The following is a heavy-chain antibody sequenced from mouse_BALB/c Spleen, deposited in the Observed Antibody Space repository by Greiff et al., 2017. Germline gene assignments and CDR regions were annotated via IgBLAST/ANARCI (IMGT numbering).Heavy chain of an antibody. CDR1: GFTFSSYG. D-gene: IGHD2-2*01. V-gene: IGHV5-6*01. Sequence: EVQLVESGGDLVKPGGSLKLSCAASGFTFSSYGMSWVRQTPDKRLEWVATISSGGSYTYYPDSVKGRFTISRDNAKNTLYLQMSSLKSEDTAMYYCARTGYDDYYAMDYWGQGTSVTVSS. J-gene: IGHJ4*01. CDR2: ISSGGSYT. CDR3: ARTGYDDYYAMDY.